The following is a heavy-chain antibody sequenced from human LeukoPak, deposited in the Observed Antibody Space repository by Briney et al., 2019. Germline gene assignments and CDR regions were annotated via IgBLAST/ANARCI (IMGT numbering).Heavy chain of an antibody. CDR1: GFTFSSYA. CDR3: ARDAANYYGSGSSLYYYYYYMDV. J-gene: IGHJ6*03. CDR2: ISGSGGST. V-gene: IGHV3-23*01. D-gene: IGHD3-10*01. Sequence: GGSLRLSCAASGFTFSSYAMSWVRQAPGKGLEWVSAISGSGGSTYYADSVKGRFTISRDNSKNTLYLQMNSLRAEDTAVYYCARDAANYYGSGSSLYYYYYYMDVWGKGTTVTVSS.